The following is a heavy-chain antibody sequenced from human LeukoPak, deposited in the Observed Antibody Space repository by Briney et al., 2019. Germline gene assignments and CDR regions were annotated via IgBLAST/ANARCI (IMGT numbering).Heavy chain of an antibody. CDR3: ARDVPYYYESSGYYSLGFDI. V-gene: IGHV3-21*01. Sequence: GGSLRLSCAASGFTFSNYSMNWVRQAPGTGLEWVSSISSSSSYIYYADSVKGRFTISRDDTKNSMYLQMTSMRAEDTAVYYCARDVPYYYESSGYYSLGFDIWGQGTMVTVSS. CDR2: ISSSSSYI. J-gene: IGHJ3*02. CDR1: GFTFSNYS. D-gene: IGHD3-22*01.